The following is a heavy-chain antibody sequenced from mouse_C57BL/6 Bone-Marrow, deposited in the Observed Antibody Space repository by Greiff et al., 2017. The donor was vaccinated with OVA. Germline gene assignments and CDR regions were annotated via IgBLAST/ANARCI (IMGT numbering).Heavy chain of an antibody. V-gene: IGHV1-82*01. CDR3: AGNWGWFAY. CDR2: IYPGDGDT. Sequence: QVQLQQSGPELVKPGASVKISCKASGYAFSSSWMNWVKQRPGKGLEWIGRIYPGDGDTNYNGKFKGKATLTADKSSSTAYMQLSSLTSEDSAVYCCAGNWGWFAYWGQGTLVTVSA. CDR1: GYAFSSSW. J-gene: IGHJ3*01.